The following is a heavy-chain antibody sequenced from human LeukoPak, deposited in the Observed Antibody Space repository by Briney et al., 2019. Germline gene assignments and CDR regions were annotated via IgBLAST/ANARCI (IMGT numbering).Heavy chain of an antibody. J-gene: IGHJ4*02. V-gene: IGHV3-48*04. CDR3: ARDHNYAFDN. CDR2: IGISSGNT. CDR1: GFTFSFYI. Sequence: GGSLRHSCAPSGFTFSFYIMNWVRQAPGEGGELISYIGISSGNTTYSDSVKGRFTILGDSAKNSLYLQMNSLRVEDTAVYYCARDHNYAFDNWGQGSLVTVSS. D-gene: IGHD4-11*01.